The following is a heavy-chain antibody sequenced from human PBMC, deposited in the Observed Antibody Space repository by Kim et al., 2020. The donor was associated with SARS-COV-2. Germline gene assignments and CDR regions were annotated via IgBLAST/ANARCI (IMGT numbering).Heavy chain of an antibody. D-gene: IGHD2-21*02. CDR1: GFTFSSYA. V-gene: IGHV3-33*06. Sequence: GGSLRLSCAASGFTFSSYAMHWVRQAPGKGLEWVADIWYDGSNKYYADSVKGRFTISRDNSKNTLYLQMNSLRAEDTAVYYCAKNPPFEAACGGDCYSFDYWGQGTLVTVSS. CDR2: IWYDGSNK. CDR3: AKNPPFEAACGGDCYSFDY. J-gene: IGHJ4*02.